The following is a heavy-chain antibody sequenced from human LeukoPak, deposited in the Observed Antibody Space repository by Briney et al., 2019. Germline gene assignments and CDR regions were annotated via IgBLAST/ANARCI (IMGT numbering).Heavy chain of an antibody. CDR2: ISGSGGST. Sequence: GGSLRLSCAASGFTFSSYSMNWVRQAPGKGLEWVSAISGSGGSTYYADSVKGRFTISRDNSKNTLYLQMNSLRAEDTAVYYCAKLLLVPIGWFDPWGQGTLVTVSS. CDR1: GFTFSSYS. D-gene: IGHD2-8*01. CDR3: AKLLLVPIGWFDP. J-gene: IGHJ5*02. V-gene: IGHV3-23*01.